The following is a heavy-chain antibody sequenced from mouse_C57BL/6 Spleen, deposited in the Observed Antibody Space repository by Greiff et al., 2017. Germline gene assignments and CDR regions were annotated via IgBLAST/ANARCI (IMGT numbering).Heavy chain of an antibody. J-gene: IGHJ2*01. Sequence: SGAELVRPGASVTLSCKASGYTFTDYEMHWVKQTPVHGLEWIGAIDPETGGTAYNQKFKGKAILTADKSSSTAYMELRSLTSEDSAVYYCTTWVDYWGQGTTLTVSS. CDR3: TTWVDY. V-gene: IGHV1-15*01. D-gene: IGHD4-1*01. CDR2: IDPETGGT. CDR1: GYTFTDYE.